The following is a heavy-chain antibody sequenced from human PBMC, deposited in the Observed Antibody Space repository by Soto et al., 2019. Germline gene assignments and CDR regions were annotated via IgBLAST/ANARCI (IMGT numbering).Heavy chain of an antibody. CDR3: AKGARSSSGSDGYKFDY. Sequence: EVQLLEFGGHLVQPGGSLRLSCAASGFTFSNYAMTWVRRAPGKGLEWVSSISDGGNTYYADSVKGRFTISRDNSKSTLYLQMDSLRVEDTAVYYCAKGARSSSGSDGYKFDYWGQGTLVTVSS. CDR2: ISDGGNT. D-gene: IGHD2-21*01. CDR1: GFTFSNYA. J-gene: IGHJ4*02. V-gene: IGHV3-23*01.